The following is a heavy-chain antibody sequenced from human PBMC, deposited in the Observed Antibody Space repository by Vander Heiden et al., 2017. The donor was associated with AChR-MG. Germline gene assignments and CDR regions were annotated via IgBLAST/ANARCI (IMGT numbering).Heavy chain of an antibody. CDR1: GFTFSTYW. J-gene: IGHJ5*02. CDR3: AAYGSGTYYNGNWFDP. D-gene: IGHD3-10*01. V-gene: IGHV3-74*03. CDR2: RSSDGTSI. Sequence: EAQLVESGGGLVQPGGSLRLSCVGSGFTFSTYWMHWVRQGPGKGLAWVSRRSSDGTSITYADSVKGRFTISRDNAKNTLYLQMNSLRADDTAVYYCAAYGSGTYYNGNWFDPWGQGTLVTVSS.